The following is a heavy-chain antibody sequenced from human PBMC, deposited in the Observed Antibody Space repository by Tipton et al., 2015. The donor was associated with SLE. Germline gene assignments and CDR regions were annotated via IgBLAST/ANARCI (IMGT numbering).Heavy chain of an antibody. J-gene: IGHJ4*02. CDR1: GGSFSGYY. Sequence: TLSLTCAVYGGSFSGYYWSWIRQPPGKGLEWIGEINHSGSTNYNPSLNSRVTISVDTSKNQISLKLSSVTAADTAVYYCARCAFDDYWGQGTLVAVSS. CDR2: INHSGST. D-gene: IGHD3-9*01. V-gene: IGHV4-34*01. CDR3: ARCAFDDY.